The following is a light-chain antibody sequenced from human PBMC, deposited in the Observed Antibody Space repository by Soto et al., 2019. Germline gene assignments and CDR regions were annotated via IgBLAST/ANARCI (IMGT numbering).Light chain of an antibody. J-gene: IGLJ7*01. Sequence: QSVLTQPRSVSGSPGQSVTFSCTGTRSNIGGYNYVSWYQQHPGKAPKLMIFDVSKRPSGVPDRFSGSKSGNTASLTISGLQAEDEADYYCCSYAGSYSWVFGGGTQLTVL. CDR1: RSNIGGYNY. CDR2: DVS. CDR3: CSYAGSYSWV. V-gene: IGLV2-11*01.